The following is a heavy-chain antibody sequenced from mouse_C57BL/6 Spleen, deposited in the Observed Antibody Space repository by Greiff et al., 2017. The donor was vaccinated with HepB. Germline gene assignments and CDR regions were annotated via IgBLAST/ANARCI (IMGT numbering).Heavy chain of an antibody. Sequence: QVQLQQPGAELVKPGASVKMSCKASGYTFTSYWITWVKQRPGPGLEWIGDIYPGSGSTNYNEKFKSKATLTVDTSSSTAYMQLSSLTSEDAAVFSCARADYYGSSYFDYWGQGTTLTVAS. CDR1: GYTFTSYW. J-gene: IGHJ2*01. CDR3: ARADYYGSSYFDY. CDR2: IYPGSGST. D-gene: IGHD1-1*01. V-gene: IGHV1-55*01.